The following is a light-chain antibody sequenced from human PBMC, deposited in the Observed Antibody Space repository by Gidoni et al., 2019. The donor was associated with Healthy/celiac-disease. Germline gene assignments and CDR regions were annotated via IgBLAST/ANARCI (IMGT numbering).Light chain of an antibody. V-gene: IGKV3-15*01. CDR3: QQNNNCPWT. CDR2: GAS. J-gene: IGKJ1*01. Sequence: DIVLPHCPATLSVSPGERATLSCRASPSVSSTLAWYQQKPGQAPRLLIYGASSMATGIPARFSGSGSGTEFTLTISSLQSEDFAVYYCQQNNNCPWTFGQGTKVEIK. CDR1: PSVSST.